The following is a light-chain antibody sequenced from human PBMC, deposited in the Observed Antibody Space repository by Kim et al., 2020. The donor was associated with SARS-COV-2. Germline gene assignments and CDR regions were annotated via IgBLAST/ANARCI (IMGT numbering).Light chain of an antibody. CDR1: QSVSSN. Sequence: EIVMTQSPATLSVSPGERATLSCRASQSVSSNLAWYQQKPGQAPRLLIYGASTRATGIPARFSGSGSGTEFTLTISSLQSEDFAVYYCQQYNNWPPHTVGQGTKL. CDR2: GAS. V-gene: IGKV3-15*01. J-gene: IGKJ2*01. CDR3: QQYNNWPPHT.